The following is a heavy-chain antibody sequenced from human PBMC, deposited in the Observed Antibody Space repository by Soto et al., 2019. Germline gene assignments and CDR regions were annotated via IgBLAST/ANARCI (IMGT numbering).Heavy chain of an antibody. J-gene: IGHJ5*02. CDR2: INPNSGGT. D-gene: IGHD2-2*01. CDR1: GYTFTGYY. Sequence: QVQLVQSGAEVKKPGASVKVSCKASGYTFTGYYMHWVRQAPGPGLEWMGWINPNSGGTNYAQKFQGWVTMTRDTSISTAYMELSRLRSDDTAVYYCARADNIVVVPAAISGTQGRAWFDPWGQGTLVTVSS. CDR3: ARADNIVVVPAAISGTQGRAWFDP. V-gene: IGHV1-2*04.